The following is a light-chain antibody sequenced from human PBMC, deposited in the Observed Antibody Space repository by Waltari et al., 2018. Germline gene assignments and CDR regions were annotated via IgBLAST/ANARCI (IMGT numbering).Light chain of an antibody. J-gene: IGLJ3*02. CDR1: TGAVTSGHY. CDR2: DTS. Sequence: QAVVTQEPSLTVSPGGTVTLTCGSSTGAVTSGHYPYWFQQKPGQAPSTLIYDTSNKPPWTPARFSGSLLGGKAALTLSGAQPEDEAEYYCLLSYSGAREVFGGGTKLTVL. V-gene: IGLV7-46*01. CDR3: LLSYSGAREV.